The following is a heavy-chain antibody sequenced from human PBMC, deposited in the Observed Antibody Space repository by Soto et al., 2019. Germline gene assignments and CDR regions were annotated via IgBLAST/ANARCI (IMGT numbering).Heavy chain of an antibody. J-gene: IGHJ6*02. CDR3: VKEASSTYYGMDV. CDR1: VFTFHDYA. V-gene: IGHV3-9*01. Sequence: PWWSLRLSCSVSVFTFHDYAMHWGRQVPGKGLEWVSGISWNSGTIDYADSVKGRFTISRDNAKNSLYLQMNSLRAEDTALYYCVKEASSTYYGMDVWGQGTTVTVSS. D-gene: IGHD3-10*01. CDR2: ISWNSGTI.